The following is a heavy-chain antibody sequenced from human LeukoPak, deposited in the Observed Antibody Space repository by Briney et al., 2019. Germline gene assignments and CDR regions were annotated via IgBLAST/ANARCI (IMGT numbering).Heavy chain of an antibody. D-gene: IGHD3-10*01. V-gene: IGHV4-39*02. CDR1: GGSVSSSSYY. CDR3: AKDIGSYYDY. CDR2: IDHSGST. J-gene: IGHJ4*02. Sequence: PSETLSLTCTVSGGSVSSSSYYWGWIRQPPGKGLEWIGSIDHSGSTYYNPSLKSRVTISVDTSKNQFSLKLSSVTAADTAVYYCAKDIGSYYDYWGQGILVTVSS.